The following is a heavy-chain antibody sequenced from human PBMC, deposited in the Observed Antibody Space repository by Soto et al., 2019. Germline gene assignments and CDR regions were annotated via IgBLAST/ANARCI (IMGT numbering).Heavy chain of an antibody. CDR1: GYTFTSYD. D-gene: IGHD6-19*01. J-gene: IGHJ4*02. CDR3: ARELIAVAGTGGDY. Sequence: QVQLVQSGAEVKKPGASVKVSCKASGYTFTSYDINWVRQATGQGLEWMGWMNPNSGNTGYAQKFQGRVTMTRNTSISTAYMELSSLRSEDTAVYYYARELIAVAGTGGDYWGQGTLVTVSS. CDR2: MNPNSGNT. V-gene: IGHV1-8*01.